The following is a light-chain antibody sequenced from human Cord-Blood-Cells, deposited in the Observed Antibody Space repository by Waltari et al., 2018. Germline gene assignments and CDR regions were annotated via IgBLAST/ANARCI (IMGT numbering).Light chain of an antibody. CDR2: DVS. CDR3: SSYTSSSTLAYV. Sequence: QSALTQPASVSGSPGQSITISCTGTSSDVGGYNYVSWYQQHPGKAPKLMIYDVSNRPSGVSNRFPGSKSGNTASRTISGLQAEDEADYYCSSYTSSSTLAYVFGTGTKVTVL. V-gene: IGLV2-14*01. CDR1: SSDVGGYNY. J-gene: IGLJ1*01.